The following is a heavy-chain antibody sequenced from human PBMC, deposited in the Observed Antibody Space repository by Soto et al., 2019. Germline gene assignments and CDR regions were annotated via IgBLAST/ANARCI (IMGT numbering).Heavy chain of an antibody. CDR1: GVSISRRNW. Sequence: SETLSLTCSVSGVSISRRNWWPWVRQAPGKGLEWIGELYPSGGTTYNPSLQNRVTISVDYSKNHLSLTLTSVTAADTAVYYCARCLHCSNGGRFDPWGQGALVTVSS. J-gene: IGHJ5*02. CDR3: ARCLHCSNGGRFDP. CDR2: LYPSGGT. V-gene: IGHV4-4*02. D-gene: IGHD2-8*01.